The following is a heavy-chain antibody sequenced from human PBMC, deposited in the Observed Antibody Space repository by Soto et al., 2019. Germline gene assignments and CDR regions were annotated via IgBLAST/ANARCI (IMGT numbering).Heavy chain of an antibody. J-gene: IGHJ5*02. CDR2: INHSGST. Sequence: SETLSLTCAVYGGSFSGYYWSWIRQPPGKGLEWIGEINHSGSTNYNPSLKSRVTISVDTSKNQFSLKLSSVTAADTAVYYCARVDMAAAGNHWFDPWGQGTLVTVSS. D-gene: IGHD6-13*01. V-gene: IGHV4-34*01. CDR1: GGSFSGYY. CDR3: ARVDMAAAGNHWFDP.